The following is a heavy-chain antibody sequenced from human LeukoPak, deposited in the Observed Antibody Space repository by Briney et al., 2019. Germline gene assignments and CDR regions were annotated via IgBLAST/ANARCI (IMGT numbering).Heavy chain of an antibody. Sequence: GGSLRLSCAASGFGLSDCGMHWVRQAPGKGLEWLAVITYDGTEIHYADSVKGRFIISRDNSKNTLYLQMNSLRAEDTAVYYCAKRSQSGVVFFDYWGQGTLVTVSS. CDR2: ITYDGTEI. D-gene: IGHD3-10*01. J-gene: IGHJ4*02. CDR3: AKRSQSGVVFFDY. CDR1: GFGLSDCG. V-gene: IGHV3-30*18.